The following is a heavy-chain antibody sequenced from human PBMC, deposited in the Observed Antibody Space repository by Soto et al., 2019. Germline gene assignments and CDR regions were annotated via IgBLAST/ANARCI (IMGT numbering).Heavy chain of an antibody. J-gene: IGHJ6*02. D-gene: IGHD6-13*01. V-gene: IGHV4-31*03. CDR1: GGSISSGGYY. Sequence: SETLSLTCTVSGGSISSGGYYWSWIRQHPGKGLEWIGYIYYSGSTYYNPSLKSRVTISVDTSKNQFSLKLSSVTAADTAVYYCARKSSWTKQEYYYYYGMDVWGQGTTVTVSS. CDR2: IYYSGST. CDR3: ARKSSWTKQEYYYYYGMDV.